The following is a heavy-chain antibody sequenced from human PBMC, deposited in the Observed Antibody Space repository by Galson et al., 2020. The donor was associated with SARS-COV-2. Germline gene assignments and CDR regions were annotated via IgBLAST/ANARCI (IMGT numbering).Heavy chain of an antibody. CDR1: GVTSVNTG. J-gene: IGHJ4*02. D-gene: IGHD4-17*01. Sequence: PGGSFRLSCAASGVTSVNTGMHWFRKAPGKGREGVALFSYDGDFASYADSVKGRLTISRDNSTNTLYLQMNSRRPEDTAVYYCAQDKFSLTTHRHYFDYWRQGTLVTVSS. CDR2: FSYDGDFA. V-gene: IGHV3-30*18. CDR3: AQDKFSLTTHRHYFDY.